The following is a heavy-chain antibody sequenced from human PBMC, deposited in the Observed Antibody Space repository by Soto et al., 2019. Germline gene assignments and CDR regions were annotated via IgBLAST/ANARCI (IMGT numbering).Heavy chain of an antibody. V-gene: IGHV1-3*01. Sequence: QVQLVQSGAEVKKSGASVKVSCKASGYVFTSYTIHWVRQAPGQRLEWMGLINAGNGDRKYAQMFQGRLTITRYTSAKTVYMELRSLTSEDSAVYYCAREFRNYASTVAYWGQGTLVSVSS. D-gene: IGHD1-7*01. CDR1: GYVFTSYT. CDR2: INAGNGDR. CDR3: AREFRNYASTVAY. J-gene: IGHJ4*02.